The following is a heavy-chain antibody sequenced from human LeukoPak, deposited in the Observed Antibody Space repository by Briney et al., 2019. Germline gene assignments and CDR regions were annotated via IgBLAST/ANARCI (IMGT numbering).Heavy chain of an antibody. D-gene: IGHD6-19*01. CDR2: IYNSGST. Sequence: SETLSLTCTVSGDSVSSYYWTWIRQPPGEGREWIGYIYNSGSTSYTPSLKSRVTISVDTSKNQFSLKLSSVTAADTAVYYCARHYSSGWSDCWGQGTLVTVSS. J-gene: IGHJ5*01. CDR3: ARHYSSGWSDC. CDR1: GDSVSSYY. V-gene: IGHV4-59*08.